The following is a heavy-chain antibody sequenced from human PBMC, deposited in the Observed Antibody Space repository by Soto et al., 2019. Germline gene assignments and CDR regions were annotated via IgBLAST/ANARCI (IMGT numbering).Heavy chain of an antibody. Sequence: QVQLVQSGAEVKKPGSSVKVSCKASGGTFSSYAISWVRQAPGQGLEWMGGIIPIFGTANYAQKFQGRVTITADESTSTAYIELSSLRSEDTAVYYCARAVGAKTNYYYYGMDVWGQGTTVTVSS. V-gene: IGHV1-69*01. J-gene: IGHJ6*02. CDR3: ARAVGAKTNYYYYGMDV. D-gene: IGHD1-26*01. CDR2: IIPIFGTA. CDR1: GGTFSSYA.